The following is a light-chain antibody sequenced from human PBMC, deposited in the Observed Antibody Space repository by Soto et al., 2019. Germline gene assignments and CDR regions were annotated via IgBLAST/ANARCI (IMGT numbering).Light chain of an antibody. J-gene: IGLJ3*02. CDR3: SSYTPISTWV. Sequence: QSALTQPASVTGSPGQSITISCTGTSSDVGSYNYVSWYQQHPGKVPKLMIHDVSNRPSGVSYRFSGSKSGNTASLTISGLQAEDEADYYCSSYTPISTWVFGGGTKLTVL. CDR2: DVS. V-gene: IGLV2-14*03. CDR1: SSDVGSYNY.